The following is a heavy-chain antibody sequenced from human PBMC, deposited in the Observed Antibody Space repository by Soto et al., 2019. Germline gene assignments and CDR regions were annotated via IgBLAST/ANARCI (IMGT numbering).Heavy chain of an antibody. CDR3: ARVGATVTSQALGFDH. D-gene: IGHD4-17*01. CDR1: GGSISSHY. CDR2: LYYTGST. Sequence: SETLSLSCTVSGGSISSHYWSWVRQPPGKGLEWIGYLYYTGSTNYNASLKSQVTMSLDTSKNQFSLMLTSVTAADTAVYYCARVGATVTSQALGFDHWGQGILVTVSS. V-gene: IGHV4-59*11. J-gene: IGHJ4*02.